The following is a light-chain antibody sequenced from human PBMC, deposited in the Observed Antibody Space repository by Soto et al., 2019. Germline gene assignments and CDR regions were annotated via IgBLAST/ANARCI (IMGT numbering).Light chain of an antibody. CDR1: SSDVGSYNL. Sequence: QSALTQPASVSGSPGQSITISCTGTSSDVGSYNLVSWYQQHPGKAPKLMIYEGSKRPSGVSNRFSGSKSGNTAPLTISGLQADDEADYYCCSYAGSSTWVFGGGTKLTVL. J-gene: IGLJ2*01. CDR2: EGS. V-gene: IGLV2-23*01. CDR3: CSYAGSSTWV.